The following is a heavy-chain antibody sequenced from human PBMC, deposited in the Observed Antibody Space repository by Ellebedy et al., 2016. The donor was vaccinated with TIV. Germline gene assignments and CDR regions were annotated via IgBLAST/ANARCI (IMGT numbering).Heavy chain of an antibody. CDR1: GGSISSGGYY. CDR3: ARASSWYVSYFDY. J-gene: IGHJ4*02. Sequence: SETLSLTXTVSGGSISSGGYYWSWIRQPPGKGLEWIGSIYYSGSTYYNPSLKSRVTISVDTSKNQFSLKLSSVTAADTAVYYCARASSWYVSYFDYWGQGTLVTVSS. CDR2: IYYSGST. D-gene: IGHD6-13*01. V-gene: IGHV4-39*01.